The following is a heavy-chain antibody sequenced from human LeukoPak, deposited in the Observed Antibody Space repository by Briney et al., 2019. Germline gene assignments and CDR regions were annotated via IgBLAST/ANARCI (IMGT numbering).Heavy chain of an antibody. J-gene: IGHJ4*02. CDR1: GFAFSSYA. V-gene: IGHV3-33*08. Sequence: GGSVILSCAASGFAFSSYAMDWVRQAPGKGLEWVARLVYDARSDYANSVKGRFSISRDDSKNTLFLDMSNLRVEDTALYYCARDLSAAFDFWGQGVLVTVSS. CDR3: ARDLSAAFDF. D-gene: IGHD6-25*01. CDR2: LVYDARS.